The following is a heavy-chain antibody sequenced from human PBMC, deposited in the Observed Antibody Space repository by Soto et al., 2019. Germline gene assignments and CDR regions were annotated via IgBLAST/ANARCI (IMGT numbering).Heavy chain of an antibody. Sequence: QVQLVESGGGVVQPGRSLRLSCAASGFTFSSYAMHWVRRAPGKGLEWMAVMSYDGSNKYYADSVKGRFTISRDNSQNTLYLQMNSLRPEATALYYCARDGGAYWGQGTLVIVSS. J-gene: IGHJ4*02. CDR3: ARDGGAY. D-gene: IGHD3-16*01. CDR2: MSYDGSNK. CDR1: GFTFSSYA. V-gene: IGHV3-30-3*01.